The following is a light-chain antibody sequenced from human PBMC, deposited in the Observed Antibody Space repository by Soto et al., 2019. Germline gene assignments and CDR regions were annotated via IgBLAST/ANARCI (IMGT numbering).Light chain of an antibody. V-gene: IGKV4-1*01. CDR2: WAS. Sequence: DIVMTQSPDSLAVSLGERATINCKSSQSLFYSSNNKNNLAWYQQKPGQPPKLLISWASTRESGVPDRFTGGGSETHFTLTISSLQAEDVAVYYCQQSYSPPLTFGGGTKVEI. J-gene: IGKJ4*01. CDR1: QSLFYSSNNKNN. CDR3: QQSYSPPLT.